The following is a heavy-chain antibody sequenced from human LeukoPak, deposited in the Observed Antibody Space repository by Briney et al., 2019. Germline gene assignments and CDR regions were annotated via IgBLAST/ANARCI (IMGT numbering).Heavy chain of an antibody. D-gene: IGHD5-24*01. Sequence: GASVKVSCKASGYTFTSYDINWVRQATGQGLEWMGWMNPNSGNTGYAQKFQGRVTMTRNTSISTAYMELSSLRSEDTAVYYCARVVVGDGDGYNWVDYWGQGTLVTVSS. CDR2: MNPNSGNT. V-gene: IGHV1-8*01. J-gene: IGHJ4*02. CDR3: ARVVVGDGDGYNWVDY. CDR1: GYTFTSYD.